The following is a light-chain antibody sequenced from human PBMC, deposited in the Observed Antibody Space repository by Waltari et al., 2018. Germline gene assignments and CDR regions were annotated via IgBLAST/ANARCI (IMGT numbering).Light chain of an antibody. Sequence: DIVMTQSPDSLAVSLGERAPIDCKSSQSILYSSNNKNYLAWYQRKPGQPPKLLIYWASTRESGVPDRFSGSGSGTDFTLTISSLQAEDVAVYYCQQYYSTPPSFGGGTKVEIK. CDR2: WAS. CDR1: QSILYSSNNKNY. CDR3: QQYYSTPPS. V-gene: IGKV4-1*01. J-gene: IGKJ4*01.